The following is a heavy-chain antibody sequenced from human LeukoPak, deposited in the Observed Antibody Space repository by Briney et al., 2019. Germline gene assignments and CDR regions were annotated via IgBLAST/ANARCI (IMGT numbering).Heavy chain of an antibody. D-gene: IGHD3-10*01. CDR2: IYHSGST. Sequence: SETLSLTCTVSGGSISSYYWSWIRQPPGKGLDWIGYIYHSGSTNYNPSLKSRSTISLDTSKNQFSLKLSSVTAADTAVYYCARTYYYGSGRYFDYWGQGTLVTVSS. CDR1: GGSISSYY. J-gene: IGHJ4*02. V-gene: IGHV4-59*01. CDR3: ARTYYYGSGRYFDY.